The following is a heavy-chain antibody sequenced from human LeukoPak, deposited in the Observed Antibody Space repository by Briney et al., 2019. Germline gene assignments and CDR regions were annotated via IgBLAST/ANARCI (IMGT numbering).Heavy chain of an antibody. CDR3: ASSPGTAMVYYYYGMDV. D-gene: IGHD5-18*01. Sequence: PGGSLRLSCAASGFTVSSNYMSWVRQAPGKGLEWVSVIYSGGSTYYADSVKGRFTISRDNSKNTLYLQMNSLRAEDTAVYYCASSPGTAMVYYYYGMDVWGQGTTVTVPS. V-gene: IGHV3-53*01. CDR2: IYSGGST. CDR1: GFTVSSNY. J-gene: IGHJ6*02.